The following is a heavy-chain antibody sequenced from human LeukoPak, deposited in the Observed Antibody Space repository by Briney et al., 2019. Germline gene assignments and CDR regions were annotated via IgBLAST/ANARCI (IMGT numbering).Heavy chain of an antibody. CDR1: GFTFSSYA. CDR3: AKLPRYCSSTSCYPFDC. V-gene: IGHV3-23*01. D-gene: IGHD2-2*01. CDR2: ISGSGGST. Sequence: GGSLRLSCAASGFTFSSYAMSWVRQAPGKGLEWVSAISGSGGSTYYADSVKGRFTISRDNSKNTLYLQMNSLRAEDTAVYYCAKLPRYCSSTSCYPFDCWGQGTLVTVSS. J-gene: IGHJ4*02.